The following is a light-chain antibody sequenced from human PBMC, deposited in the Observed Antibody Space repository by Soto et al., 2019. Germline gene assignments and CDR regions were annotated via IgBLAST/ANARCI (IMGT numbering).Light chain of an antibody. CDR2: GNS. CDR1: NSNIGAGYD. J-gene: IGLJ1*01. CDR3: QSYDSSLSGFYV. Sequence: SVLTQPPSVSGAPGQRVTISCTGSNSNIGAGYDVHWYQQLPGTAPKVLIYGNSYRPSGVPDRFSGSKSGTSASLAITGLQAEDEADYYCQSYDSSLSGFYVFGTGTKLTVL. V-gene: IGLV1-40*01.